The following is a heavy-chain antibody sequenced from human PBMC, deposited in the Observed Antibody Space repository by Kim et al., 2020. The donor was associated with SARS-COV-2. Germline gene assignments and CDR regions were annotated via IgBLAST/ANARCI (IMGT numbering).Heavy chain of an antibody. CDR2: INHSGST. CDR1: GGSFSGYY. Sequence: SETLSLTCAVYGGSFSGYYWSWIRQPPGKGLEWIGEINHSGSTNYNPSLKSRVTISVDTSKNQFSLKLSSVTAADTAVYYCARGSLVIPLSYWGQGTLVTVSS. CDR3: ARGSLVIPLSY. J-gene: IGHJ4*02. D-gene: IGHD2-21*01. V-gene: IGHV4-34*01.